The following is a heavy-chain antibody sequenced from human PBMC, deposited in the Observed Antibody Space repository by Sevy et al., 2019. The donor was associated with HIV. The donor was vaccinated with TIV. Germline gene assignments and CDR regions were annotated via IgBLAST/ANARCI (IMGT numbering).Heavy chain of an antibody. D-gene: IGHD3-3*01. CDR1: GFTFSSYA. J-gene: IGHJ4*02. Sequence: GWSLRLSCAASGFTFSSYAMSWVRQAPGKGLEWVSAISGSGGSTYYADSVKGRFTISRDNSKNTLYLQMNSLRAEDTAVYYCAKDWSLRFLEWLLYGWGQGTLVTVSS. CDR2: ISGSGGST. V-gene: IGHV3-23*01. CDR3: AKDWSLRFLEWLLYG.